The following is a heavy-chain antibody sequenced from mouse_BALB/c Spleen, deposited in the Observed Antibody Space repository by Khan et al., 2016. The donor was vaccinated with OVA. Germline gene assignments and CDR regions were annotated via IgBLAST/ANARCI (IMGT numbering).Heavy chain of an antibody. CDR3: GRGGGGDRFLY. CDR2: ISTYYGDA. D-gene: IGHD1-1*02. CDR1: GYTFTDFT. J-gene: IGHJ3*01. Sequence: QVQLKQSGAELVRPGVSVKISCKGSGYTFTDFTMHWVKQSHAMSLEWIGVISTYYGDADYNQKFKGKATMTVDKSSNTAYMDLARLTSEDSAIDYCGRGGGGDRFLYWGQGTLVTVSA. V-gene: IGHV1S137*01.